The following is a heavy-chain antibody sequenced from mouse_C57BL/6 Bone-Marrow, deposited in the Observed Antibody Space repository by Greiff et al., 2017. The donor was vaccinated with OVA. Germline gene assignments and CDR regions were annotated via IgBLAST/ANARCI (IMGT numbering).Heavy chain of an antibody. CDR3: ARDEGVFFMDY. Sequence: EVQLQESGPGLVKPSQSLSLTCSVTGYSITSGYYWNWIRQFPGNKLEWMGYISYDGSNNYNPSLKNRISITRDTSKNQFFLKLNSVTTEDTATYYCARDEGVFFMDYWGQGTSVTVSS. CDR1: GYSITSGYY. J-gene: IGHJ4*01. CDR2: ISYDGSN. V-gene: IGHV3-6*01.